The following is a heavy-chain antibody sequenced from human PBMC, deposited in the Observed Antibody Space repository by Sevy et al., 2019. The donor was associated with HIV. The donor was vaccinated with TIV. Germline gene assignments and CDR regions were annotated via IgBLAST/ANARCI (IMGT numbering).Heavy chain of an antibody. V-gene: IGHV3-23*01. CDR1: GFTFSNYA. Sequence: GGSLRLSCVASGFTFSNYAMNWVRQAPGKGLEWVSVISGSGRNTGHADFVKGRFTISRDNSKNTLYLQMNSLRAEDTAIYYCAKDKDPITLARDFDSWGQGILVTVSS. J-gene: IGHJ4*02. CDR3: AKDKDPITLARDFDS. CDR2: ISGSGRNT. D-gene: IGHD5-12*01.